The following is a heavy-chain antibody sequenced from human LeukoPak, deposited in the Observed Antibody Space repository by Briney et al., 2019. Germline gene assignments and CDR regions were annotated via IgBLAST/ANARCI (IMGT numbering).Heavy chain of an antibody. CDR1: GFTFSSYS. V-gene: IGHV3-21*01. CDR2: ISSTGNYI. J-gene: IGHJ4*02. Sequence: PGGSLRLSCAASGFTFSSYSMNWVRQAPGKGLEWVSSISSTGNYIYYADSLKGRFTISRDDAKNSLSLQMNSLRVEDTAVYYCASGLEAAAGRYWGQGTLVTVSS. D-gene: IGHD6-13*01. CDR3: ASGLEAAAGRY.